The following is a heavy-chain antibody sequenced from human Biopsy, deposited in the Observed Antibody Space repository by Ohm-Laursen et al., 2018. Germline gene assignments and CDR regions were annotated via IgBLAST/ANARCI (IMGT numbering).Heavy chain of an antibody. J-gene: IGHJ4*02. D-gene: IGHD3-9*01. V-gene: IGHV3-23*01. Sequence: SLRLSCAASGFTLSDGMTWVRQAPGKGLEWVSSITTDSGRIFYADSVRGRFTISRDNSKNTLYLQMNSLRAEDTAKYYCARHLRYNDYWGQGTLVTVSS. CDR2: ITTDSGRI. CDR1: GFTLSDG. CDR3: ARHLRYNDY.